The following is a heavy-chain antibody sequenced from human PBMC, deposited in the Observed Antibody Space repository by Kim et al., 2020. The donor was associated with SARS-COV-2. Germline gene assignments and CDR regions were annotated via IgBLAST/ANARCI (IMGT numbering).Heavy chain of an antibody. Sequence: SETLSLTCTVSGGSISSSSYYWGWIRQPPGKGLEWIGSIYYSGSTYYNPSLKSRVTISVDTSKNQFSLKLSSVTAADTAVYYCARQTIYGSGSYENWFDP. CDR1: GGSISSSSYY. CDR3: ARQTIYGSGSYENWFDP. D-gene: IGHD3-10*01. J-gene: IGHJ5*02. V-gene: IGHV4-39*01. CDR2: IYYSGST.